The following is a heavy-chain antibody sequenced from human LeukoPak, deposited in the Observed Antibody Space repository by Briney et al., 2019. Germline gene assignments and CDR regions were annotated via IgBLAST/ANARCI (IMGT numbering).Heavy chain of an antibody. CDR3: ARALSD. CDR1: GYSISSGYY. Sequence: SETLSLTCTVPGYSISSGYYWGWIRQPPGKGLEWIGSIYHSGSTYYNPSLKSRVTISVDTSKNQFSLKLSSVTAADTAVYYCARALSDWGQGTLVTVSS. CDR2: IYHSGST. D-gene: IGHD1-26*01. J-gene: IGHJ4*02. V-gene: IGHV4-38-2*02.